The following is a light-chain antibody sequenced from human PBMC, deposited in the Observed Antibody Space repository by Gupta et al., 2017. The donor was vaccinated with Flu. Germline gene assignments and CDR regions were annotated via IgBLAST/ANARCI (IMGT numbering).Light chain of an antibody. J-gene: IGLJ2*01. V-gene: IGLV2-8*01. CDR2: EVT. CDR3: SSYGDRRI. Sequence: QSALTQPPSASGSLGQSVTISCTGTSSDIGYYDYVSWYQQHPGKAPRLIIYEVTKRPSGVPDRSSGSKSGNTASLTVSGLEADDEDYYYCSSYGDRRIFGGGTKLTVL. CDR1: SSDIGYYDY.